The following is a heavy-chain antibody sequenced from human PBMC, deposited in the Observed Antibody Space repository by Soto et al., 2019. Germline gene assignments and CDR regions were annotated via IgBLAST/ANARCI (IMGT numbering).Heavy chain of an antibody. Sequence: GESLKISSKGSGYSFNSYWIGWVRQMPGKGLEWMGIIYPGDSDTRYSPSFQGQVTISADKSISTAYLQWSSLKASDTAMYYCARQVAGNFEDYYYGMDVWGQGTTVTVSS. V-gene: IGHV5-51*01. D-gene: IGHD6-19*01. CDR1: GYSFNSYW. CDR3: ARQVAGNFEDYYYGMDV. J-gene: IGHJ6*02. CDR2: IYPGDSDT.